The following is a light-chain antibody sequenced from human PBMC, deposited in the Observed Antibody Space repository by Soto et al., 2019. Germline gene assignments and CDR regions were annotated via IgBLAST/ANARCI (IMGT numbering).Light chain of an antibody. CDR1: HDIRNY. Sequence: DIQMTQSPSSLSASVGDRVTITCQASHDIRNYLNWYQQKPGQAPNLLIHDASRLQAGVPSRFSGSGSGTDFILTITSLQPDDIATYYGQQYDNLPLTVGGGTKVEI. CDR2: DAS. J-gene: IGKJ4*01. V-gene: IGKV1-33*01. CDR3: QQYDNLPLT.